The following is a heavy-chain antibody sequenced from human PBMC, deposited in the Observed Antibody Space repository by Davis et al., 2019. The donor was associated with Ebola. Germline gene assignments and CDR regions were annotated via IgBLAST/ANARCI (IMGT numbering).Heavy chain of an antibody. J-gene: IGHJ3*01. D-gene: IGHD2-15*01. CDR1: GYSFDTFW. CDR3: ARGPTVVIAAATADAFDV. Sequence: PGGSLRLSCKAYGYSFDTFWTAWVRQMPGKGLEWMGIIYPFDFDAKYSPSFQGHVTISADKSINTAYLQWNSLKASDTAMYYCARGPTVVIAAATADAFDVWGQGTMVAVSS. CDR2: IYPFDFDA. V-gene: IGHV5-51*01.